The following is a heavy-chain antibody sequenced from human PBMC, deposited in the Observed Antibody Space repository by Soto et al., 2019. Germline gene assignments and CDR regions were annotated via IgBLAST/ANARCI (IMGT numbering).Heavy chain of an antibody. V-gene: IGHV3-23*01. CDR3: AKDKGVGVLMANGQSNWFDP. CDR1: GFTFSSYA. Sequence: PGGSLRLSCAASGFTFSSYAMSWVRQAPGKGLEWVSAISGSGGSTYYADSVKGRFTISRDNSKNTLYLQMNSLRAEDTAVYYCAKDKGVGVLMANGQSNWFDPWGQGTLVTVSS. CDR2: ISGSGGST. D-gene: IGHD2-8*01. J-gene: IGHJ5*02.